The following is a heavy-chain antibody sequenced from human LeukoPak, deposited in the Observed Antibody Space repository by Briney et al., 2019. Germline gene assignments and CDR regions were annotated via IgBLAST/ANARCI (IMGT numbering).Heavy chain of an antibody. CDR1: GFTFSSHW. CDR2: IKQDGSEK. V-gene: IGHV3-7*01. Sequence: PGGSLRLSCAASGFTFSSHWMSWVRQAPGKGLEWVANIKQDGSEKYYVDSVKGRFTISRDNAKNSLYLQMNSLRAEDTAVYYCARDRRGGPWFDPWGQGTLVTVSS. J-gene: IGHJ5*02. CDR3: ARDRRGGPWFDP.